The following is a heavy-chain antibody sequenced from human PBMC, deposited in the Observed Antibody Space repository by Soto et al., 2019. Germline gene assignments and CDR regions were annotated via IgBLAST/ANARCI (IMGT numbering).Heavy chain of an antibody. D-gene: IGHD1-7*01. CDR2: IRAYNGNT. Sequence: VKVSCKASGYTFTSYGISWVRQAPGQGLEWMGWIRAYNGNTNYPQKLRGRVTMTTDTSTSTVYLELRSLRSDDTAMYYCARDGVSSTEYTWNYGTYFDYWGQGALVTVSS. V-gene: IGHV1-18*01. J-gene: IGHJ4*02. CDR1: GYTFTSYG. CDR3: ARDGVSSTEYTWNYGTYFDY.